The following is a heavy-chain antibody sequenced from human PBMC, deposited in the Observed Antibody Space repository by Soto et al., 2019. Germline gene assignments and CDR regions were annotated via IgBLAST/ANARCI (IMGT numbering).Heavy chain of an antibody. V-gene: IGHV3-53*01. D-gene: IGHD6-19*01. CDR2: IYSGGST. Sequence: EVQLLESGGGLIQPGGSLRLSCAASGFSVSGNYMSWVRQAPGKGLEWVSVIYSGGSTYYSDSVKGRCTISRDDSKNTLDLQMNSPRDADTAVYYCALVRSSGGTFSPSPFEYWGQGTLVTDSS. CDR1: GFSVSGNY. CDR3: ALVRSSGGTFSPSPFEY. J-gene: IGHJ4*02.